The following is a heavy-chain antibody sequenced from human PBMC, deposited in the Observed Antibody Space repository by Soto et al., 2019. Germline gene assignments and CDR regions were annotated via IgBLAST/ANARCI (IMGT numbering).Heavy chain of an antibody. V-gene: IGHV3-64*07. CDR3: AREAGTPGLWYFDL. CDR1: GFSFSRYS. D-gene: IGHD1-1*01. J-gene: IGHJ2*01. CDR2: ISSNGATT. Sequence: VQLVESGGDLVQPGGSLRLSCVGSGFSFSRYSIHWVRQAPGKGPEYVAVISSNGATTYYADSVKGRFTISRDNSKNTAFLQMGSLRDEDMAVYFCAREAGTPGLWYFDLWGRGTLVTVSS.